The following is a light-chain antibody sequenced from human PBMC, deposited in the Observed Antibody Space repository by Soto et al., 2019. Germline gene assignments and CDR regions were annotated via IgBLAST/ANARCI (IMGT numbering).Light chain of an antibody. V-gene: IGKV1-17*01. J-gene: IGKJ5*01. Sequence: DIQMTQSPSSLSASVRDRVTITCRASQGIRNDVAWYQQKPGKAPKRLIYAASSLQSGVPSRFSGSGSGTEFTLTTTSLQPEDFATYYCLQYNNFPLTFGQGTRLEI. CDR1: QGIRND. CDR2: AAS. CDR3: LQYNNFPLT.